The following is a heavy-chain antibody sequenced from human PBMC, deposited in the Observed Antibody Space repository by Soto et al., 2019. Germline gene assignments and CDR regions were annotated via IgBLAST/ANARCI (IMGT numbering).Heavy chain of an antibody. J-gene: IGHJ6*02. CDR2: INTSGGST. V-gene: IGHV1-46*01. CDR1: GYTFTSYY. Sequence: QVQLVQSGAEVKKPGASVKVSCKASGYTFTSYYMHWVRQAPGQGLEWMGIINTSGGSTSYAQKFQGRVTMTRDTSTSTVYMELSSLRSEDTAVYYCARAAALLWFGELSGMDVWGQGTTVTVSS. D-gene: IGHD3-10*01. CDR3: ARAAALLWFGELSGMDV.